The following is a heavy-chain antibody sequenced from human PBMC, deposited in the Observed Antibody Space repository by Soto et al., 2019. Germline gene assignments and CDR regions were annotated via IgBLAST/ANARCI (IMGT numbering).Heavy chain of an antibody. CDR3: ARDRMAVGGKKTYGMEV. V-gene: IGHV3-21*01. CDR2: ISSSSSYI. D-gene: IGHD6-19*01. J-gene: IGHJ6*01. Sequence: GGSLRLSCAASGFTFSSYSMNWVRQAPGKGLEWVSSISSSSSYIYYADSVKGRFTISRDNAKNSLYLQMNSLRAEDTAVYYCARDRMAVGGKKTYGMEVVGQGTTVNVSS. CDR1: GFTFSSYS.